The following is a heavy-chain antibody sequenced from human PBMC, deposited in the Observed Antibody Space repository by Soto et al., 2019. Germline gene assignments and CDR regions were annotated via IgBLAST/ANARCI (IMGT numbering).Heavy chain of an antibody. CDR3: ARGDVVVPAAMLEVYYYYYYMDV. D-gene: IGHD2-2*01. V-gene: IGHV1-2*04. Sequence: ASVKVSCKASGYTFTGFYMHWVRQAPGQGLEWMGWINPNSGGTNYAQKFQGWVTMTRDTSISTAYMELSRLRSDDMAVYYCARGDVVVPAAMLEVYYYYYYMDVWGKGTTVTV. J-gene: IGHJ6*03. CDR2: INPNSGGT. CDR1: GYTFTGFY.